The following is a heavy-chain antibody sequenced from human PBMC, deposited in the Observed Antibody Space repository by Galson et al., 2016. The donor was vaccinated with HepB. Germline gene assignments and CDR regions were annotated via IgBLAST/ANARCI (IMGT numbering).Heavy chain of an antibody. CDR2: IDSDGHSQ. J-gene: IGHJ4*02. CDR3: ARGSPRQYYFDLNAPDY. Sequence: SLRLSCAASGFIFGNYWMHWVSRIDSDGHSQNYADSVKGRFIISRDNAKNTLYLQMNSLRVEDTAVYYCARGSPRQYYFDLNAPDYWGQGTLVTVSS. V-gene: IGHV3-74*01. D-gene: IGHD3-22*01. CDR1: GFIFGNYW.